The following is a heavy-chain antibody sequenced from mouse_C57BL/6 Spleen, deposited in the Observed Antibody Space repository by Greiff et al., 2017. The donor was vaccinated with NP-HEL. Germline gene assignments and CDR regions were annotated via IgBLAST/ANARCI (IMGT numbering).Heavy chain of an antibody. J-gene: IGHJ4*01. CDR3: ARQDDGYYYAMDY. CDR2: ISSGGSYT. D-gene: IGHD2-12*01. Sequence: VQLQESGGDLVKPGGSLKLSCAASGFTFSSYGMSWVRQTPDKRLEWVATISSGGSYTYYPDSVKGRFTISRDTAKHTLYLQMSSLKSEDTAMYYCARQDDGYYYAMDYWGKGTSVTVSS. V-gene: IGHV5-6*01. CDR1: GFTFSSYG.